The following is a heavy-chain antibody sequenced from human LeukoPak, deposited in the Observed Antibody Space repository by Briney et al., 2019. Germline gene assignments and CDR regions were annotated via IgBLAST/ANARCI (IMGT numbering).Heavy chain of an antibody. CDR3: ARGMWRAVAGNIPHDY. Sequence: GASVKVSCKASGYTFTCYYMHWVRQAPGQGLEWMGWINPNSGGTNYAQKFQGRVTMTRDTSISTAYMELSRLRSDDTAVYYCARGMWRAVAGNIPHDYWGQGTLVTVSS. J-gene: IGHJ4*02. V-gene: IGHV1-2*02. CDR2: INPNSGGT. D-gene: IGHD6-19*01. CDR1: GYTFTCYY.